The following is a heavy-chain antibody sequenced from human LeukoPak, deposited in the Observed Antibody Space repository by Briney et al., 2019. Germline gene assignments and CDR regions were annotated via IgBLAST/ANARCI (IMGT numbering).Heavy chain of an antibody. D-gene: IGHD3-3*01. CDR1: GFTFSSYA. CDR2: ISYDGSNK. Sequence: GGSLRLSCAASGFTFSSYAMHWVRQAPGKGLEWVAVISYDGSNKYYADSVKGRFTISRDNSKNTLYLQMNSLRAEDTAVYYCARGQTYYDFWSGYSHYYYGMDVWGQGTTVTVSS. CDR3: ARGQTYYDFWSGYSHYYYGMDV. J-gene: IGHJ6*02. V-gene: IGHV3-30-3*01.